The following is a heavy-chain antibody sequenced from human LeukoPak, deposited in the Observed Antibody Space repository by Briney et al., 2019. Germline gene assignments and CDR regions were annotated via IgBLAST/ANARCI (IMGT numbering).Heavy chain of an antibody. CDR2: ISAYNGNT. CDR3: ARDHSSSWGHFDY. CDR1: DYTFTSYG. V-gene: IGHV1-18*01. D-gene: IGHD6-13*01. Sequence: ASVKLSCKASDYTFTSYGFSWVRQAPGQGLEWMGWISAYNGNTNYAQKLQGRVIMTTDTSTRTAYMELRSLRSDDTAVYYCARDHSSSWGHFDYWGQGTLVTVSS. J-gene: IGHJ4*02.